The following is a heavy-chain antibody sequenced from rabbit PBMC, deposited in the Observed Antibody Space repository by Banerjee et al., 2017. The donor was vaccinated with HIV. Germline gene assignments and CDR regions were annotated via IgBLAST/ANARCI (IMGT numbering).Heavy chain of an antibody. CDR3: ARNYGTGSYDL. V-gene: IGHV1S43*01. D-gene: IGHD7-1*01. Sequence: ASWVNGRFTISRSTSLDTVDLKMTSLTAADTATYFCARNYGTGSYDLWGQGTLVTVS. J-gene: IGHJ3*01.